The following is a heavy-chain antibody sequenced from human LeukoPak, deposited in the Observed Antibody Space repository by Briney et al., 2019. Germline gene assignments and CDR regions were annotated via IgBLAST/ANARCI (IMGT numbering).Heavy chain of an antibody. J-gene: IGHJ4*02. CDR1: GFTFTSSA. CDR2: IVVGSGNT. Sequence: SVKVSCKASGFTFTSSAMQWVRQARGQRLEWIGWIVVGSGNTNYAQKFQERVTITRDMSTSTAYMELSSLRSEDTAVYYCAASGGGCYLGSSAFDYWGQGTLVTVSS. CDR3: AASGGGCYLGSSAFDY. D-gene: IGHD3-22*01. V-gene: IGHV1-58*02.